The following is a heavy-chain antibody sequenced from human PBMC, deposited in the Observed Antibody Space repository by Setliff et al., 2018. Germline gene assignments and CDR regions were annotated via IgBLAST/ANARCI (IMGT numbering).Heavy chain of an antibody. CDR2: ISPYTGRT. CDR3: ERLVRYCTTTSCQRASGGEF. D-gene: IGHD2-2*01. Sequence: ASVTVSCKASGYTFSDFGISWVRLAPGQGLEWMGWISPYTGRTFYAPHFQDRVIMTTDTSTNTAYLDLRSLRSDDTAVYYCERLVRYCTTTSCQRASGGEFWGQGTLVTVSS. J-gene: IGHJ4*02. V-gene: IGHV1-18*01. CDR1: GYTFSDFG.